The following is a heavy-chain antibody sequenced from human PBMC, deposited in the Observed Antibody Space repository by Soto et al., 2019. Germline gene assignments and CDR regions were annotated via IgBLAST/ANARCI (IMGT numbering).Heavy chain of an antibody. CDR2: NYWNDDR. CDR1: GFSLSTNGVG. D-gene: IGHD3-10*01. Sequence: SCPTLVNPTQTLRLTCTFSGFSLSTNGVGXGWIRQPPGKALEWLALNYWNDDRRYSPSLRTRLTITKDSSKNQVVLKMTNMDPVDTATYYCAHYGSGSYSLFDPWGQGILVTVSS. J-gene: IGHJ5*02. V-gene: IGHV2-5*01. CDR3: AHYGSGSYSLFDP.